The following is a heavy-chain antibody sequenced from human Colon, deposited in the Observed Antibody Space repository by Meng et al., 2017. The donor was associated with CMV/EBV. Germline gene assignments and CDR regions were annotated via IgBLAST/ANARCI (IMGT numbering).Heavy chain of an antibody. CDR1: GFTFSSYS. D-gene: IGHD6-6*01. Sequence: GESLKISCAASGFTFSSYSMNWVRQAPGKGLEWVSCITSSGSYIYYADSVKGRFTISRDNAKNSLYLQMNSLRAEDTAVYYCASPYSSSNLGYWGQGTLVPSPQ. J-gene: IGHJ4*02. CDR3: ASPYSSSNLGY. CDR2: ITSSGSYI. V-gene: IGHV3-21*01.